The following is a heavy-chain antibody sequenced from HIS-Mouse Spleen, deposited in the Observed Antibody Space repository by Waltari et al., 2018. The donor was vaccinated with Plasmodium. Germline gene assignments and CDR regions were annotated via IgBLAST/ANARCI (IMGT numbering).Heavy chain of an antibody. CDR3: ARGPGYSSGWYYFDY. CDR2: INHSGST. CDR1: GGSFSGYY. Sequence: QVQLQQWGAGLLKPSETLSLTCAVYGGSFSGYYWSWIRQPPGKGLEWIGEINHSGSTNYNPSLKSRVTISVDTSKNQFSPKLSSVTAADTAVYYCARGPGYSSGWYYFDYWGQGTLVTVSS. D-gene: IGHD6-19*01. V-gene: IGHV4-34*01. J-gene: IGHJ4*02.